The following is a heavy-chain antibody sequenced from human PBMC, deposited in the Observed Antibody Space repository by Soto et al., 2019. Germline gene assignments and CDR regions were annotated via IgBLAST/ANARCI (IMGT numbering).Heavy chain of an antibody. CDR3: AKGFYGNWNYRGSSWFDP. V-gene: IGHV3-23*01. Sequence: PGGSLRLSCAASGFTFSSYAMSWVRQAPGKGLEWVSAISGSGGSTYYADSVKGRFTISRDNSKNTLYLQMNSLRAEDSAVYYCAKGFYGNWNYRGSSWFDPWGQGTLVTVSS. J-gene: IGHJ5*02. CDR1: GFTFSSYA. CDR2: ISGSGGST. D-gene: IGHD1-7*01.